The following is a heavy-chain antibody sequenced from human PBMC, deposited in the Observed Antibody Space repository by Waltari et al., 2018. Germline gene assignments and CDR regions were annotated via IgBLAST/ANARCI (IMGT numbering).Heavy chain of an antibody. J-gene: IGHJ4*02. D-gene: IGHD2-21*01. CDR1: GGSFSDYY. CDR2: VNHSGGT. CDR3: AGSRGGKYSSTAPDY. Sequence: QVQLQQWGAGLLKPSETLSLTCAVYGGSFSDYYWSWIRQPPGKGLEWIAEVNHSGGTKYNPSLRSRVIISVDASKNQFSLRLRSVTAADTAVYFWAGSRGGKYSSTAPDYWGQGTLVTVSS. V-gene: IGHV4-34*01.